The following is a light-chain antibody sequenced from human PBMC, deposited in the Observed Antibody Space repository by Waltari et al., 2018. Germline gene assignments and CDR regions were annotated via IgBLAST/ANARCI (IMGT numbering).Light chain of an antibody. CDR3: QQYGSSPEYT. CDR2: GAS. V-gene: IGKV3-20*01. J-gene: IGKJ2*01. Sequence: EIVLTQSPGTLSLSPGERATLSCRTSQSVSSSYLAWYQQKPGQAPRLLIYGASTRATDIPNKFSGSGSGTDFTITISTLEPEDSAVYYCQQYGSSPEYTFGQGTKLEIK. CDR1: QSVSSSY.